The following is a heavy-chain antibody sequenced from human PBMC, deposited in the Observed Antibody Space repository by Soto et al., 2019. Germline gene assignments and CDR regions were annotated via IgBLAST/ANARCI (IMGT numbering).Heavy chain of an antibody. CDR2: ISWNSGSI. D-gene: IGHD4-4*01. CDR3: AKSIYSNYYYYYMDV. J-gene: IGHJ6*03. Sequence: GGSLRLSCAASGFTFDDYAMHWVRQAPGKGLEWVSGISWNSGSIGYADSVKGRFTISRDNAKNSLYLQMNSLRAEDTALYYCAKSIYSNYYYYYMDVWGEGTTVTVSS. V-gene: IGHV3-9*01. CDR1: GFTFDDYA.